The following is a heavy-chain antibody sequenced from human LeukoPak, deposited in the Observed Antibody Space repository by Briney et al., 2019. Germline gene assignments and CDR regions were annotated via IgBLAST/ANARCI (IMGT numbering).Heavy chain of an antibody. D-gene: IGHD6-19*01. CDR3: ARDPRYGSGWSEFDY. CDR2: ISYDGSNK. J-gene: IGHJ4*02. CDR1: GATFSSYA. Sequence: PGGSLRLSCAASGATFSSYAMHWVRQAPGKGLEWVAVISYDGSNKYYADSVKGRFTISRDNSKNTLYLQMNSLRAEDTAVYYCARDPRYGSGWSEFDYWGQGTLVTVSS. V-gene: IGHV3-30-3*01.